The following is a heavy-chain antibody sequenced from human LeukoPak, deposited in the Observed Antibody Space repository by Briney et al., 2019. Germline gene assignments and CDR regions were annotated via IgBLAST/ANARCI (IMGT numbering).Heavy chain of an antibody. J-gene: IGHJ4*02. CDR3: ARGWRLLGGYSYGYFDY. D-gene: IGHD5-18*01. V-gene: IGHV4-34*01. Sequence: SETLSLTCAVYGGSFNGYYWSWLRQPPGKGLEWIGENNHSGSTNYNPSLKGGVTISVDTSKNQFSLKLSSVTAADTAVYYCARGWRLLGGYSYGYFDYWGQGTLVTVSS. CDR1: GGSFNGYY. CDR2: NNHSGST.